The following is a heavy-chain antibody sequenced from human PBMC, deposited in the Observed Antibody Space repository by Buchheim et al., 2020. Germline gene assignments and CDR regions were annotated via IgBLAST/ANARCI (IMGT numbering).Heavy chain of an antibody. V-gene: IGHV3-74*01. CDR2: INSDGSST. J-gene: IGHJ4*02. Sequence: EVHLVESGGGLVQPGGSLRLSCAASGFTFSSYWMHWVRQAPGKGLVWVSRINSDGSSTSYADSVKGRFTISRDNAKNTLYLQKNSLRAEDTAVYYCARGERGYSYGDATELDYWGQGTL. D-gene: IGHD5-18*01. CDR3: ARGERGYSYGDATELDY. CDR1: GFTFSSYW.